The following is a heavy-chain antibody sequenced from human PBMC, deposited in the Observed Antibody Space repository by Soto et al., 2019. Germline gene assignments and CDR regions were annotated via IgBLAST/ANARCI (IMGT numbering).Heavy chain of an antibody. Sequence: GGSLRLSCAASGFTFSSHTMHWVRQAPGKGLEYVSTVSSNGGSTYYADSVRGRFTISGDNSKNTLYLQMGSLRAEDMAVYYCARGLGSSWYYAFDIWTQGTMVTVSS. CDR3: ARGLGSSWYYAFDI. J-gene: IGHJ3*02. CDR1: GFTFSSHT. CDR2: VSSNGGST. V-gene: IGHV3-64*02. D-gene: IGHD6-13*01.